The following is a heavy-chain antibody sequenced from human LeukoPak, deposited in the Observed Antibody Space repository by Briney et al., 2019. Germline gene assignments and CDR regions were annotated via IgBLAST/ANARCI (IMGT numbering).Heavy chain of an antibody. CDR2: MNIDGSEK. CDR1: GFSFTNYW. V-gene: IGHV3-7*01. D-gene: IGHD1-26*01. CDR3: ARDPVEWELLLDY. J-gene: IGHJ4*02. Sequence: GGSLRLSCAASGFSFTNYWMHWVRQAPGKRLEWVANMNIDGSEKYYADSVKGRFSISRDNARNSVYLQMASLRVEDTAVYYCARDPVEWELLLDYWGQGTLVTVSS.